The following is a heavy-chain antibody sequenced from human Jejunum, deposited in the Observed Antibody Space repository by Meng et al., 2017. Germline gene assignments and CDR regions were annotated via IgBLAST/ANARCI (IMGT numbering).Heavy chain of an antibody. D-gene: IGHD6-13*01. CDR1: GGSISTAGYY. CDR2: IFYSGTT. V-gene: IGHV4-39*07. Sequence: QLQVQESGPGRVKPSETLSLTCAVSGGSISTAGYYWGWIRQSPGKGLEWIGSIFYSGTTYYNPSLKSRVTISIDTSKNQFSLKMNSVTAADTAVYYCARDTAGFGPWGQGTLVTVSS. J-gene: IGHJ5*02. CDR3: ARDTAGFGP.